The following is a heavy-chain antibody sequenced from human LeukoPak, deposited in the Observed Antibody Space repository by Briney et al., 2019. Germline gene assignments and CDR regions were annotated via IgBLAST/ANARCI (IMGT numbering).Heavy chain of an antibody. CDR1: GGSFSGYY. CDR2: IYYSGST. D-gene: IGHD3-3*01. V-gene: IGHV4-34*09. J-gene: IGHJ4*02. CDR3: ARLHPDYDFWSGYYGPCYYFDY. Sequence: SETLSLTCAVYGGSFSGYYWSWIRQPPGKGLEWIGYIYYSGSTYYNPSLKSRVTISVDTSKNQFSPKLSSVTAADTAVYYCARLHPDYDFWSGYYGPCYYFDYWGQGTLVTVSS.